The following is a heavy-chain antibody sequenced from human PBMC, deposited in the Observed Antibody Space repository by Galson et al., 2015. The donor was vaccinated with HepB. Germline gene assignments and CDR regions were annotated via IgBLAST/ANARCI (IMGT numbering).Heavy chain of an antibody. Sequence: ETLSLTCTVSGVSISNNNFYWGWIRQPPGKGLECIGNIYYSGNTYYNPSLKSRVTMSVGTSKNQFSLRLTSVTAADTAVYYCARLGFLGFFDSLPTWFDPWGQGTLVTVSS. CDR2: IYYSGNT. V-gene: IGHV4-39*01. J-gene: IGHJ5*02. CDR3: ARLGFLGFFDSLPTWFDP. D-gene: IGHD3-3*01. CDR1: GVSISNNNFY.